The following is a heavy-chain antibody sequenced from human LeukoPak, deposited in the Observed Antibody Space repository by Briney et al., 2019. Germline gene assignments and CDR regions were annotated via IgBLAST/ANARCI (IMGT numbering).Heavy chain of an antibody. D-gene: IGHD3-22*01. Sequence: ASVKVSCKASGYTFTGYYMHWVRQAPGQGLEWMGWINPNSGGTNYAQKLQGRVTMTTNTSTSTAYMELRSLRSDDTAVYYCAREGGSGYYPYYFDYWGQGTLVTVSS. V-gene: IGHV1-2*02. CDR2: INPNSGGT. CDR3: AREGGSGYYPYYFDY. J-gene: IGHJ4*02. CDR1: GYTFTGYY.